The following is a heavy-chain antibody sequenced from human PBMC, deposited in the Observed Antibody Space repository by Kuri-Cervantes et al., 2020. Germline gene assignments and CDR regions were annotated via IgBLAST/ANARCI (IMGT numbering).Heavy chain of an antibody. CDR2: INPNSGGT. CDR3: ARRYLDGGADY. Sequence: ASVKVSCKASGYTFTSYYMHWVRQAPGQGPEWMGWINPNSGGTNYAQKFQGWVTMTRDTSISTAYMELSRLRSDDTAVYYCARRYLDGGADYWGQGTLVTVSS. V-gene: IGHV1-2*04. J-gene: IGHJ4*02. D-gene: IGHD3/OR15-3a*01. CDR1: GYTFTSYY.